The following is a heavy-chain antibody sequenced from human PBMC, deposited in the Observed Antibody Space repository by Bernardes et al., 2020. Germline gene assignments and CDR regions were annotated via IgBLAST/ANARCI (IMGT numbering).Heavy chain of an antibody. CDR1: GGSVSSGSYY. V-gene: IGHV4-61*01. CDR2: IYYSGST. Sequence: SDTLSLTCTVSGGSVSSGSYYWSWIRQPPGKGLEWIGYIYYSGSTNYNPSLKSRVTISVDTSKNQFSLKLSSVTAADTAVYYCARGLGSYYGSGSYYNAKARGNWFDPWGQGTLVTVSS. J-gene: IGHJ5*02. CDR3: ARGLGSYYGSGSYYNAKARGNWFDP. D-gene: IGHD3-10*01.